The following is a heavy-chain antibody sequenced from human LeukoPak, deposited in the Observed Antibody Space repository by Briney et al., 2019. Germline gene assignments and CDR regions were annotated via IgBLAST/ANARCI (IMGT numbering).Heavy chain of an antibody. D-gene: IGHD6-6*01. J-gene: IGHJ4*02. CDR1: GGSFSGYY. CDR2: INHSGST. Sequence: SETLSLTCAVYGGSFSGYYWSWIRQPPGKGLEWIGEINHSGSTNYNPSLKSRVTISVDTSKNQFSLKLSSVTAADTAVYYCARRAARRGPVDYWGRGTLVTVSS. V-gene: IGHV4-34*01. CDR3: ARRAARRGPVDY.